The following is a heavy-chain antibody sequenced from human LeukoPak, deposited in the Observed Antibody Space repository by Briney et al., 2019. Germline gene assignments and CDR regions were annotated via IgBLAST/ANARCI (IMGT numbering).Heavy chain of an antibody. D-gene: IGHD3-16*02. J-gene: IGHJ4*02. CDR3: ARRRYYYDY. CDR2: IYYSGST. Sequence: SETLSLTCTVSGGSISSYYWSLIRQPPGKGLEWIGYIYYSGSTNYNPSLKSRVTISVDTSKNQFSLKLSSVTAADTAVYYCARRRYYYDYWGQGTLVTVSS. V-gene: IGHV4-59*08. CDR1: GGSISSYY.